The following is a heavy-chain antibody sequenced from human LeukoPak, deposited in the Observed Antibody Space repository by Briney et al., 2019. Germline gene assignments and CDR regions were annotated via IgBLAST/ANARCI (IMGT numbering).Heavy chain of an antibody. CDR1: GYTFTSYG. CDR2: ISAYNGNT. V-gene: IGHV1-18*01. J-gene: IGHJ6*02. D-gene: IGHD2-2*01. CDR3: ARDGCSSTSCYFYYGMDV. Sequence: ASVKVSCKASGYTFTSYGISWVRQAPGQGLGWMGWISAYNGNTNYAQKLQGRVTMTTDTSTSTAYMELRSLRSDDTAVYYCARDGCSSTSCYFYYGMDVWGQGTTVTVSS.